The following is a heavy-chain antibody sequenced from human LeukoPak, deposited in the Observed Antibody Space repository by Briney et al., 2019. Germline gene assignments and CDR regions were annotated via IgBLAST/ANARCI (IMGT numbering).Heavy chain of an antibody. V-gene: IGHV1-24*01. CDR3: ARVWDHDYGDLYFDY. J-gene: IGHJ4*02. D-gene: IGHD4-17*01. CDR1: GYTLTELS. Sequence: ASVKVSCKVSGYTLTELSMHWVRQAPGKGLEWMGGFDPEDGETIYAQKFQGRVTMTEDTSTDTAYMELSSLRSEDTAVYYCARVWDHDYGDLYFDYWGQGNLVTVSS. CDR2: FDPEDGET.